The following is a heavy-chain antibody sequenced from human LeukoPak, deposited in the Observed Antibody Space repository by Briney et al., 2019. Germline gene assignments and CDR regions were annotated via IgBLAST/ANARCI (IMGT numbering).Heavy chain of an antibody. J-gene: IGHJ4*02. CDR2: VSAYNGNT. Sequence: GASVKVSCKASGYTFTSYGISWVRQAPGQGLEWMGGVSAYNGNTNYAQKLQGRVTMTTDTSTSTAYMELRSLRSDDTAVYYCASSVTYMTKLDYWGQGTLVTVSS. CDR1: GYTFTSYG. D-gene: IGHD4-11*01. CDR3: ASSVTYMTKLDY. V-gene: IGHV1-18*01.